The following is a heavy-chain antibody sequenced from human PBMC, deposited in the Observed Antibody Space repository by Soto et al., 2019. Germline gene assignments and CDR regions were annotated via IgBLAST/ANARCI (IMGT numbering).Heavy chain of an antibody. V-gene: IGHV1-69*12. J-gene: IGHJ6*04. Sequence: QVQLVQSGAEVKKPGSSVKVSCKASGGTFSSYAISWVRQAPGQGLEWMGGIIPIFGTANYAQKFQGRVTIRGDESPSPAHMELRTVRAEATAVYYCARSNAGPDADCYSGMDVWGEGTTVTVSS. CDR3: ARSNAGPDADCYSGMDV. CDR2: IIPIFGTA. D-gene: IGHD2-2*01. CDR1: GGTFSSYA.